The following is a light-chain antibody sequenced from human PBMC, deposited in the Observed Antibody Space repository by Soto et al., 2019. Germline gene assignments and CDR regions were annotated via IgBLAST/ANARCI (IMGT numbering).Light chain of an antibody. CDR1: QSVSSY. CDR2: DAS. Sequence: VLAQSRGTRSLSPGERATPSCRASQSVSSYLAWYQQKPGQAPRLLIYDASNRATGIPARFSGSGSGTDFTLTISSLEPEDFAVYYCQQRSNWPPSLTFGGGTKVDIK. CDR3: QQRSNWPPSLT. V-gene: IGKV3-11*01. J-gene: IGKJ4*01.